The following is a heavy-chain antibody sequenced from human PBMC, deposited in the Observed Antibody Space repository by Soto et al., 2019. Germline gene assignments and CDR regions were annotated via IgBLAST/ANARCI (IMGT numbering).Heavy chain of an antibody. J-gene: IGHJ4*02. V-gene: IGHV1-18*01. Sequence: ASVKVSCKASGYTFTSYGISWVRQAPGQGLEWMGWISAYNGNTNYAQKLQGRVTITTDTSASTAYMELSSLRSEDTAVYYCVTVTTWINYFDYWGQGTLVTVSS. CDR2: ISAYNGNT. D-gene: IGHD4-17*01. CDR1: GYTFTSYG. CDR3: VTVTTWINYFDY.